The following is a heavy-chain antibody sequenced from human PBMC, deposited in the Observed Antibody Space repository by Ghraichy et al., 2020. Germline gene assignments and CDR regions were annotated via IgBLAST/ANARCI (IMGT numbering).Heavy chain of an antibody. V-gene: IGHV3-11*06. CDR3: VREGQELGKSGFDL. J-gene: IGHJ5*02. D-gene: IGHD1-7*01. Sequence: GGSLRLSCAASGFTLGDHYMSWIRQAPGKGLEWVSLISRNGRDINYADSVRGRFSISRDNAKNSLYLQLNTLRAEDTALYYCVREGQELGKSGFDLWGQGTLVTVSS. CDR2: ISRNGRDI. CDR1: GFTLGDHY.